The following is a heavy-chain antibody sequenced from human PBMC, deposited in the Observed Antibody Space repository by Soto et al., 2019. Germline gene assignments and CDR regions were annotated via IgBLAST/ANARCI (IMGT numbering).Heavy chain of an antibody. CDR1: GYTFTSYA. D-gene: IGHD3-10*01. Sequence: QVQLVQSGAEVKKPGASVKVSCKASGYTFTSYAMHWVRQAPGQGLEWMGWINAGNGNTKYSQKFQGRVTITRDTSASTAYMELSSLRSEDTAVYYCAKSIPMVRGVVNWFDPWGQGTLVTVSS. J-gene: IGHJ5*02. CDR3: AKSIPMVRGVVNWFDP. CDR2: INAGNGNT. V-gene: IGHV1-3*01.